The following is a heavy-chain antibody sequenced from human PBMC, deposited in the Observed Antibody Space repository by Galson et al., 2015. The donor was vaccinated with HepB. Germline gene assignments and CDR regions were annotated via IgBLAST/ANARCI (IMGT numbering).Heavy chain of an antibody. D-gene: IGHD2-15*01. J-gene: IGHJ4*02. CDR2: IYSGGST. CDR3: ARESRLGYCSGGSCYFDY. CDR1: GFTVSSNY. V-gene: IGHV3-53*05. Sequence: SLRLSCAASGFTVSSNYMSWVRQAPGKGLEWVSVIYSGGSTYYADSVKGRFTISRDNSKNTLYLQMNSLRAEDTAVYYCARESRLGYCSGGSCYFDYWGQGTLVTVSS.